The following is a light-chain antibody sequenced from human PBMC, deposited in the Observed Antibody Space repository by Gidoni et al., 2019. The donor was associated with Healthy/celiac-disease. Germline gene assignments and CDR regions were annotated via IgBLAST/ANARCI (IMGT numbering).Light chain of an antibody. Sequence: QSALTQPASVSGSPGKSIPISCTGTSSDVGGYNYVSWYQQHPGKAPKLMIYDVSNRPSGVSNRFSGSKSGNTASLTISGLQAEDEADYYCSSYTSSSTRDVFGTGTKVTVL. V-gene: IGLV2-14*03. CDR2: DVS. CDR1: SSDVGGYNY. J-gene: IGLJ1*01. CDR3: SSYTSSSTRDV.